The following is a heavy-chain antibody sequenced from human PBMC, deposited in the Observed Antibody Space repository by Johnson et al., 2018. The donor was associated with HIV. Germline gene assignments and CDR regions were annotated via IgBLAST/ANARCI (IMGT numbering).Heavy chain of an antibody. CDR3: ARDKTSVGATGAFDI. CDR1: GFTVSSYY. J-gene: IGHJ3*02. CDR2: LFSGGSI. V-gene: IGHV3-66*01. D-gene: IGHD1-26*01. Sequence: VQLVESGGGLVQPGGSLILSCAASGFTVSSYYMSWVRQAPGKGLEWVSVLFSGGSIYFADSVKGRFTISRDNDKNSLYLQMNSLRAEDTALYYCARDKTSVGATGAFDIWGQGTMVTVSS.